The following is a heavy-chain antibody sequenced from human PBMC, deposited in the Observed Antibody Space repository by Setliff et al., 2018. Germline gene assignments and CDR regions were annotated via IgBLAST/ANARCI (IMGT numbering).Heavy chain of an antibody. Sequence: ASVKVSCKATGYTLSRHYMHWARQAPGQGLEWMGWISAYTGNTNYAQKLQGRVTMTTDASTNTAYMELRGLSSDDTAIYYCARSYDSGFYHQRDAYDIWGQGTMVTVSS. D-gene: IGHD3-22*01. CDR1: GYTLSRHY. CDR2: ISAYTGNT. CDR3: ARSYDSGFYHQRDAYDI. J-gene: IGHJ3*02. V-gene: IGHV1-18*04.